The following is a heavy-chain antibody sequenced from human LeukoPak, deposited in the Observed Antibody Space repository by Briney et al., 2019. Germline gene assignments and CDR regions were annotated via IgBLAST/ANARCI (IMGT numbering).Heavy chain of an antibody. D-gene: IGHD2-15*01. J-gene: IGHJ4*02. CDR2: IKYDDTVK. CDR3: ARDPDSSAFDY. Sequence: GGSLRLSCTAAGFNFGTYWMSGVRQSPEKALEFVANIKYDDTVKNYVDSVKGRFTISRDNPSNSVYLQMDSLRPEDTALYYCARDPDSSAFDYWGQGAQVTVSS. V-gene: IGHV3-7*01. CDR1: GFNFGTYW.